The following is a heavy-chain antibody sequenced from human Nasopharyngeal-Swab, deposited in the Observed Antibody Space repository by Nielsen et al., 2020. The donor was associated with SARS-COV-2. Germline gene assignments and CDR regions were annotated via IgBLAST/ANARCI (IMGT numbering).Heavy chain of an antibody. CDR3: ARGGDPREVVAATDCFDP. Sequence: WVRQAPGQGLEWMGIINPGGGSARYSQNFQARVTMTRDTSTSTVYMELSSLRSEDTAVYYCARGGDPREVVAATDCFDPWGQGTLVTVSS. CDR2: INPGGGSA. J-gene: IGHJ5*02. D-gene: IGHD2-15*01. V-gene: IGHV1-46*01.